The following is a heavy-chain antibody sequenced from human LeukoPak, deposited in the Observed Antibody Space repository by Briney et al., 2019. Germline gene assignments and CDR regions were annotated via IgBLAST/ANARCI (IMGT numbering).Heavy chain of an antibody. CDR3: ARDAPYCSGGSCYTWGYFDY. CDR1: GYTFTGYY. CDR2: VNPNSGGT. J-gene: IGHJ4*02. Sequence: GASVKVSCKASGYTFTGYYMHWVRQAPGQGLEWMGWVNPNSGGTNYAQKFQGRVTMTRDTSISTAYMELSRLRSDDTAVYYCARDAPYCSGGSCYTWGYFDYWGQGTLVTVSS. D-gene: IGHD2-15*01. V-gene: IGHV1-2*02.